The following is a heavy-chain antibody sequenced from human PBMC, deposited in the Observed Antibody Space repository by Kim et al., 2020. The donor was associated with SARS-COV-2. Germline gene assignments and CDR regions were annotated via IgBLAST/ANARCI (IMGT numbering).Heavy chain of an antibody. D-gene: IGHD1-20*01. Sequence: SVKGRLIISRDNANNSLYLQMNSLRPEDTALYFCAKDLNHITGPAMDGYDYWGQGTLVTVSS. CDR3: AKDLNHITGPAMDGYDY. J-gene: IGHJ4*02. V-gene: IGHV3-9*01.